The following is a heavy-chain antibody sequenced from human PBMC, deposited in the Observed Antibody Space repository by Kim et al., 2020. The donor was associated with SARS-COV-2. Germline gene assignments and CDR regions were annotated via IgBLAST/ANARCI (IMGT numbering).Heavy chain of an antibody. D-gene: IGHD2-2*01. CDR1: GFTFSSYS. CDR2: ISSSSSTI. V-gene: IGHV3-48*02. CDR3: ARDDGWYAVPAAGGAFDI. Sequence: GGSLRLSCAASGFTFSSYSMNWVRQAPGKGLEWVSYISSSSSTIYYADSVKGRFTISRDNAKNSLYLQMNSLRDEDTAVYYCARDDGWYAVPAAGGAFDIWGQGTMVTVSS. J-gene: IGHJ3*02.